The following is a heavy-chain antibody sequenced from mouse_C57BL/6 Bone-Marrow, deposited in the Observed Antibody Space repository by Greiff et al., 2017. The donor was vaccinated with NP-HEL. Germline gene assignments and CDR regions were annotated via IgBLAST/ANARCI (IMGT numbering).Heavy chain of an antibody. CDR1: GFNIKDDY. CDR2: IDPENGDT. CDR3: TPYYYGSSFDY. V-gene: IGHV14-4*01. D-gene: IGHD1-1*01. Sequence: DVKLQESGAELVRPGASVKLSCTASGFNIKDDYMHWVKQRPEQGLEWIGWIDPENGDTEYASKFQGKATITADTSSNTAYLQLSSLTSEDTAVYYCTPYYYGSSFDYWGQGTTLTVSS. J-gene: IGHJ2*01.